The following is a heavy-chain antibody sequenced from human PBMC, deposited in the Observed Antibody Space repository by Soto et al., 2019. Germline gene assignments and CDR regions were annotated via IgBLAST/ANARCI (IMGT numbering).Heavy chain of an antibody. CDR1: GFTFSSYS. CDR2: ISSSSSYI. D-gene: IGHD3-9*01. CDR3: ARADTFDWLLFWFDP. J-gene: IGHJ5*02. Sequence: PGGSLRLSCAASGFTFSSYSMNWVRQAPGKGLEWVSSISSSSSYIYYADSVKGRFTISRDNAKNSLYLQMNSLRAEDTAVYYCARADTFDWLLFWFDPWGQGTLVTVSS. V-gene: IGHV3-21*01.